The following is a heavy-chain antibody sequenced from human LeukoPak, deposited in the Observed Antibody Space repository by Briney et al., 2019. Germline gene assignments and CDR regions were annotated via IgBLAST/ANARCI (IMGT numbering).Heavy chain of an antibody. Sequence: ASVKVSCKVSGYTLTELSTHWVRQAPGKGLEWMGGFDPEDGETIYAQKFQGRVTMTEDTSTDTAYMELSSLRSEDTAVYYCATSKQQLVRIFDYWGQGTLVTVSS. CDR2: FDPEDGET. V-gene: IGHV1-24*01. J-gene: IGHJ4*02. D-gene: IGHD6-13*01. CDR1: GYTLTELS. CDR3: ATSKQQLVRIFDY.